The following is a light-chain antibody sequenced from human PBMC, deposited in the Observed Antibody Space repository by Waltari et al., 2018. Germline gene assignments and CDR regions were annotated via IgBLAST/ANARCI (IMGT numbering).Light chain of an antibody. CDR3: MQALQTPLYT. V-gene: IGKV2-28*01. CDR1: QSFLHSNGYNY. CDR2: LGS. Sequence: DIVMTQSPLSLPVTPGEPASISCRSSQSFLHSNGYNYLQWKLKKPGQSPPLLMYLGSNRASGGPDRFMGSGSGTDFTLKISRVEAEYVGVYYCMQALQTPLYTFGQGTKLDIK. J-gene: IGKJ2*01.